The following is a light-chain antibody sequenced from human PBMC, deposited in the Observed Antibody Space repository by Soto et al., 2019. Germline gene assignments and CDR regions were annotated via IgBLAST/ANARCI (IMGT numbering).Light chain of an antibody. V-gene: IGKV4-1*01. J-gene: IGKJ4*01. CDR2: WAS. Sequence: DILMTQSPASLTVSVGERATINCKSSQSLLYRSTNKNYLAWYQQKPGQPPKLLIYWASTRESGVPDRFSGSGSGTDFTLTISNVQAEDVAVYYCQRYYNTPLTFGGGTKVEIK. CDR3: QRYYNTPLT. CDR1: QSLLYRSTNKNY.